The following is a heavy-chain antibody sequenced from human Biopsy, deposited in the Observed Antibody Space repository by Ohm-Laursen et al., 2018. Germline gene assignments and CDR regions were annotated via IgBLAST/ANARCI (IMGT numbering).Heavy chain of an antibody. Sequence: TLSLTCTISGGSISSDYWSWIRQTPGKGLEWIGYIYYSGSTNYNPSLKSRVTISVDTSKNQFSLRLNSVTAADTAVYYCARATNSTGWPYYYFYGMDVWGQGTTVTVSS. CDR3: ARATNSTGWPYYYFYGMDV. J-gene: IGHJ6*02. CDR2: IYYSGST. V-gene: IGHV4-59*01. D-gene: IGHD2/OR15-2a*01. CDR1: GGSISSDY.